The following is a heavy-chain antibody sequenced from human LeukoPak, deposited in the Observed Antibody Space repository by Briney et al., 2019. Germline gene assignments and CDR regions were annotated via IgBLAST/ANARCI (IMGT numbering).Heavy chain of an antibody. CDR3: ARSKRYYGSGSYYPYYYYGMDV. J-gene: IGHJ6*02. V-gene: IGHV4-34*01. D-gene: IGHD3-10*01. Sequence: SETLSLTCAVYGGSFSGYYWSWIRRPPGKGLEWIGEINHSGSTNYNPSLKSRVTISVDTSKNQFSLKLSSVTAADTAVYYCARSKRYYGSGSYYPYYYYGMDVWGQGTTVTVSS. CDR1: GGSFSGYY. CDR2: INHSGST.